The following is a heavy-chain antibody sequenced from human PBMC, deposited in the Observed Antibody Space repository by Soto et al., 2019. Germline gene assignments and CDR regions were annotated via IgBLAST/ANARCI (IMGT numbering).Heavy chain of an antibody. CDR3: ARGTGSSWFDL. CDR1: GYTFSAHY. V-gene: IGHV1-2*02. J-gene: IGHJ5*02. D-gene: IGHD3-10*01. Sequence: ASVKVSCKASGYTFSAHYIHWVRQAPGEGIQWMGWINSRNGDTKYARDFQGSVTLTRDTSINTAYLELRSQTSGDTAIYCCARGTGSSWFDLWGQGTLVTVSS. CDR2: INSRNGDT.